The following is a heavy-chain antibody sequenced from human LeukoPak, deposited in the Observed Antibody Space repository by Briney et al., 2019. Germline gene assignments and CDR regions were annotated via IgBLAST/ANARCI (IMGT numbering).Heavy chain of an antibody. CDR2: IKQDGSEK. V-gene: IGHV3-7*01. Sequence: GGSLRLSCAASGFTFSSYWMSWVRQAPGKGLEWVANIKQDGSEKYYVDSVKGRFTISRDNAKNSLYLQMNSLRAEDTAVYYCARGTGWITIFGVVLYWGQGTLVTVSS. J-gene: IGHJ4*01. CDR1: GFTFSSYW. D-gene: IGHD3-3*01. CDR3: ARGTGWITIFGVVLY.